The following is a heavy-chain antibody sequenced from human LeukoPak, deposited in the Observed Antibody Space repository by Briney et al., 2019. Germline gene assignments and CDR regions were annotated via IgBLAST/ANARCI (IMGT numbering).Heavy chain of an antibody. CDR2: IRYDGSNK. Sequence: GGSLRLSCAASGFTFSSYGMHWVRQAPGKGLEWVAFIRYDGSNKYYAGSVKGRFTISRDNSKNTLYLQMNSLRAEDTAVYYCAKRRRGLRLDMDVWGKGTTVTVSS. J-gene: IGHJ6*03. V-gene: IGHV3-30*02. CDR1: GFTFSSYG. D-gene: IGHD3-16*01. CDR3: AKRRRGLRLDMDV.